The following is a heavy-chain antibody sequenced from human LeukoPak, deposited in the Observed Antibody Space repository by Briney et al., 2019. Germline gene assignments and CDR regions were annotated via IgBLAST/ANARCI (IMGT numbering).Heavy chain of an antibody. CDR3: AKDGFDYYDSSGYYYFDY. D-gene: IGHD3-22*01. CDR1: GFTFSSYE. Sequence: GGSLRLSCAASGFTFSSYEMNWVRQAPGKGLEWVSYISSSGSTIYYADSVKGRFTISRDNSKNTLYLQMHSLRAEDTAVYYCAKDGFDYYDSSGYYYFDYWGQGTLVTVSS. J-gene: IGHJ4*02. CDR2: ISSSGSTI. V-gene: IGHV3-48*03.